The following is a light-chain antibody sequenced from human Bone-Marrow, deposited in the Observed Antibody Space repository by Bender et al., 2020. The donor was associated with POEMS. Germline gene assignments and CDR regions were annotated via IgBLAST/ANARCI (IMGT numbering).Light chain of an antibody. CDR3: SSFAGSNNFV. Sequence: QSALTQPASVSGSPGQSITLSCTGISSDIGSYNFVSWSQYHPGNAPKLIIYEGSKRPSGVSNRFSGSGSGNTASLTVSGLQAEDEADYYCSSFAGSNNFVFGTGTTVTVL. CDR2: EGS. J-gene: IGLJ1*01. V-gene: IGLV2-14*02. CDR1: SSDIGSYNF.